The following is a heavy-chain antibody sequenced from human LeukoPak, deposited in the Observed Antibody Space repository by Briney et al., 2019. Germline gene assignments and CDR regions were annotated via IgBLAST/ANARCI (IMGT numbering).Heavy chain of an antibody. CDR3: AREFATSGPGPD. CDR2: IYFSGSA. CDR1: GDITHY. Sequence: PSETLSLTCTVSGDITHYWGWIRQPPGKGLECIGSIYFSGSAYYNPSLKSRVTISVDTSKNQFSLKLSSVTAADTAVYYCAREFATSGPGPDWGQGTLVTVSS. D-gene: IGHD3-10*01. V-gene: IGHV4-39*07. J-gene: IGHJ4*02.